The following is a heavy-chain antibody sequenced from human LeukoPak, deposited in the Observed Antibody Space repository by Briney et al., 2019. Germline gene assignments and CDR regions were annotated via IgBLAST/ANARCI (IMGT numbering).Heavy chain of an antibody. CDR1: GYTFTSYY. D-gene: IGHD1-14*01. CDR2: INPSGGST. J-gene: IGHJ4*02. V-gene: IGHV1-46*01. Sequence: ASVKVSCKASGYTFTSYYMLWVRQAPGQGLEWMGIINPSGGSTSYAQKFQGRVTMTRDMSTSTVYMELSSLRSEDKAVYYCARDPGVGIWPDQYYFDYWGQGTLVTVSS. CDR3: ARDPGVGIWPDQYYFDY.